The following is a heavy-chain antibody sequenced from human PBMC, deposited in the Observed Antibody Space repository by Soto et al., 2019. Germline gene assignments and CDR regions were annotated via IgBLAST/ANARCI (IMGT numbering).Heavy chain of an antibody. CDR2: IYSGGDT. V-gene: IGHV3-66*01. CDR3: ATRMTTAPY. D-gene: IGHD4-17*01. CDR1: GFAVSAHY. J-gene: IGHJ4*02. Sequence: EAHLVGSGGGLVQPGGSLRLSCAASGFAVSAHYLSWVRQAPGKGLEWVSLIYSGGDTDYADSVRGRFTISRDNSKNTLYLQMNSLKAEDTAVYYCATRMTTAPYWGQGALVNVSS.